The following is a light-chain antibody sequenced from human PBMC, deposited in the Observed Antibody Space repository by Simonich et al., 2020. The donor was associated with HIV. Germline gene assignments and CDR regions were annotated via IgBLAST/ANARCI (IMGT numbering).Light chain of an antibody. CDR1: QSISVW. CDR3: QRFNSYAWT. J-gene: IGKJ1*01. CDR2: KAT. V-gene: IGKV1-5*03. Sequence: DIQMIQSPSSLSASVGDRVTITCRASQSISVWLAWYQQKPGKAPKFLIYKATSLESGVPSRFGGSGSETQFTLTISSLHPEDFATYYCQRFNSYAWTFGPGTKVEIK.